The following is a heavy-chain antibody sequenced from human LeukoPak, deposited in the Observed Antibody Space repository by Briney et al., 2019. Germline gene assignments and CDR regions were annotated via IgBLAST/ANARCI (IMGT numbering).Heavy chain of an antibody. V-gene: IGHV4-39*07. Sequence: SETLSLTCTVSGGSISSSSYYWGWIRQPPGKGLEWIGSIYYSGSTYYNPSLKSRVTISVDTSKNQFSLKLSSVTAADTAVYYCARDLNYQYYFDYWGQGTLVTVSS. CDR2: IYYSGST. J-gene: IGHJ4*02. CDR1: GGSISSSSYY. D-gene: IGHD2-2*01. CDR3: ARDLNYQYYFDY.